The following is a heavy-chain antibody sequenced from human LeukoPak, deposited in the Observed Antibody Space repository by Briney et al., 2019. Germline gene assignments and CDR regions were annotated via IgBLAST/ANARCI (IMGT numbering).Heavy chain of an antibody. CDR2: LYHSGST. J-gene: IGHJ6*04. CDR1: GGSISSSNW. D-gene: IGHD6-13*01. Sequence: SETLSLTCAVSGGSISSSNWWSWVRQPPGKGLEWIGELYHSGSTNYNPSLKSRVTISVDKSKNQFSLKLSSVTAADTAVYYCARVSGYSSSWGYYYGMDVWGKGTTVTVSS. V-gene: IGHV4-4*02. CDR3: ARVSGYSSSWGYYYGMDV.